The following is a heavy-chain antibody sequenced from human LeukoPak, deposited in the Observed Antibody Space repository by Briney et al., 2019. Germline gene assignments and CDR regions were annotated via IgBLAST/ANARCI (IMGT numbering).Heavy chain of an antibody. CDR1: GGTFSSYA. CDR3: AMSYYDILTGF. D-gene: IGHD3-9*01. Sequence: SVKVSCKASGGTFSSYAISWVRQAPGQGLEWMGGIILIFGTANYAQKFQGRVTITADESTSTAYMELSSLRSEDTAVYYCAMSYYDILTGFWGQGTLVTVSS. V-gene: IGHV1-69*01. J-gene: IGHJ4*02. CDR2: IILIFGTA.